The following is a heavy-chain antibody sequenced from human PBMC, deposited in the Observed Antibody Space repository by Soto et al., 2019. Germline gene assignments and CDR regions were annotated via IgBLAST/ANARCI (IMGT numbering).Heavy chain of an antibody. J-gene: IGHJ4*02. Sequence: EVQLLESGGGLVQPGGSLRLSCAASGFTFSSYAMSWVRQAPGKGLEWVSSIRGSGGSTYYADSVKGRFTISRDNSKNTVYLQMNSLRAEDTAVYYCAKDLEGSGYDSGNDYWGQGTLVTVSS. CDR2: IRGSGGST. CDR3: AKDLEGSGYDSGNDY. CDR1: GFTFSSYA. D-gene: IGHD5-12*01. V-gene: IGHV3-23*01.